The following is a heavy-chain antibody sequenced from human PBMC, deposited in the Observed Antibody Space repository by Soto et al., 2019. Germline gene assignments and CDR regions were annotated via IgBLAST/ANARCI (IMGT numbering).Heavy chain of an antibody. V-gene: IGHV3-49*04. CDR1: VFTFGDYA. Sequence: SLRLSCTSSVFTFGDYAMSWVRHSPGKGLEWVGFIRSKAYGGTTEYAASVKGRFTISRDDSKSIAYLQMNSLKTEDTAVYYCTREVIAAAGNTGWFERWGQGTLVNVSS. CDR3: TREVIAAAGNTGWFER. D-gene: IGHD6-13*01. CDR2: IRSKAYGGTT. J-gene: IGHJ5*02.